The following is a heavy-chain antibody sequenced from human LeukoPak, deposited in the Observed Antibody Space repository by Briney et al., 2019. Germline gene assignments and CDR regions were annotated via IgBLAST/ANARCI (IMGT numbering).Heavy chain of an antibody. V-gene: IGHV3-23*01. CDR2: ISGSGGST. CDR1: GFTFSSYA. CDR3: AKDDAWLRFGE. D-gene: IGHD3-10*01. J-gene: IGHJ4*02. Sequence: GGSLRLSCAASGFTFSSYAMSWVRQAPGKGLEWVSAISGSGGSTYYADSVKGRFTISRDNSKNTLYLEVISLTAEDTAVYYCAKDDAWLRFGEWSQGTLVTVSS.